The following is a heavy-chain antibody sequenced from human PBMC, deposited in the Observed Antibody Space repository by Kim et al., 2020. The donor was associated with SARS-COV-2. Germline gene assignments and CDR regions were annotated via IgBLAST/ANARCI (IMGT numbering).Heavy chain of an antibody. J-gene: IGHJ4*02. D-gene: IGHD5-12*01. CDR3: AADPDVDIVATMNW. V-gene: IGHV1-58*01. Sequence: AQKFQERVTITRDMSTSTAYMELSSLRSEDTAVYYCAADPDVDIVATMNWWGQGTLVTVSS.